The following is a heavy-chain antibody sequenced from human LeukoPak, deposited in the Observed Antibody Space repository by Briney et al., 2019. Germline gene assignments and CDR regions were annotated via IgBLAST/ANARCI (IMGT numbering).Heavy chain of an antibody. J-gene: IGHJ4*02. CDR1: GFTFSAYA. CDR3: AKSWGSGTYTFDY. D-gene: IGHD3-10*01. CDR2: ITGGGDAT. V-gene: IGHV3-23*01. Sequence: PGGSLRLSCATTGFTFSAYAMSWVRQAPGKGLEWVSTITGGGDATYHADSVMGRFTISRDNSKNTLSLQMNSLRAEGTAVYYCAKSWGSGTYTFDYWGQGILVTVSS.